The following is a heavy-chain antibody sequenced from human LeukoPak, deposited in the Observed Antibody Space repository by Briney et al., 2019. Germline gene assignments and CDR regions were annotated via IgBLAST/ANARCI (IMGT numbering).Heavy chain of an antibody. CDR1: GGTFSSYA. CDR3: AVVTMTDYYFDY. J-gene: IGHJ4*02. CDR2: IIPILGIA. V-gene: IGHV1-69*04. D-gene: IGHD3-22*01. Sequence: ASVKVSCKASGGTFSSYAISWVRPAPGQGLEWMGRIIPILGIANYAQKFQGRVTITADKSTSTAYMELSSLRSEDTAVYYCAVVTMTDYYFDYWGQGTLVTVSS.